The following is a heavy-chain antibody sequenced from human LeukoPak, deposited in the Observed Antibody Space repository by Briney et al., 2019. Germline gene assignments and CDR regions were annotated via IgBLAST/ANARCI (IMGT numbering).Heavy chain of an antibody. Sequence: PGGFLRLSCAASGFTFISYWMSWVRQAPGKGLEWVSAISGSGGSTYYADSVKGRFTISRDNSKNTLYLQMNSLRAEDTAVYYCAKGLYGDYDYWGQGTLVTVSS. D-gene: IGHD4-17*01. CDR1: GFTFISYW. CDR3: AKGLYGDYDY. CDR2: ISGSGGST. V-gene: IGHV3-23*01. J-gene: IGHJ4*02.